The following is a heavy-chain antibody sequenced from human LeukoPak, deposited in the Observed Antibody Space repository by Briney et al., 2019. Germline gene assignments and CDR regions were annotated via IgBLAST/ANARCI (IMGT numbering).Heavy chain of an antibody. CDR2: ISSSGSII. CDR3: ARGLVFDY. Sequence: PGGSLRLSCAASGFTFSSYAMSWVRQAPGKGLEWVSYISSSGSIIYYADSVKGRFAISRDNANNSLYLQMNSLRAEDTAVYYCARGLVFDYWGQGTLVTVSS. J-gene: IGHJ4*02. D-gene: IGHD3-9*01. V-gene: IGHV3-48*04. CDR1: GFTFSSYA.